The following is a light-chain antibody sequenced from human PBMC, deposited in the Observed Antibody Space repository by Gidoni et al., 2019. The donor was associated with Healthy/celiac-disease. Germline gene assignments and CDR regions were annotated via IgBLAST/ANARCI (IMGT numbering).Light chain of an antibody. CDR2: LGS. V-gene: IGKV2-28*01. J-gene: IGKJ5*01. Sequence: DIVMTQSPLSLPVTPGEPASISCRSSLSLLHSNGYNYLDWYLQKPGHSPQLLIYLGSNRASGVPDRCSGSGSGTDFTLKISRVEDEDVGVYYCMQALQTPTFGQGTRLEIK. CDR3: MQALQTPT. CDR1: LSLLHSNGYNY.